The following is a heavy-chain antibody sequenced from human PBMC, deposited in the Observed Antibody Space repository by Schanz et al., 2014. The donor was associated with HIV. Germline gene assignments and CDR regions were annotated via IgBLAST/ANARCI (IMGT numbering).Heavy chain of an antibody. CDR3: ARDRFTVTSDEGLDY. J-gene: IGHJ4*02. D-gene: IGHD4-17*01. Sequence: VQLVESGGGVVQPGRSQRLSCAASGFTFSDYYMSWIRQAPGKGLEWVSYISGSGNTIYYADSGKGRFTISRDNAKKSLYLQMNSLRDEDTAVYYCARDRFTVTSDEGLDYWGQGTLVTVSS. CDR2: ISGSGNTI. V-gene: IGHV3-11*04. CDR1: GFTFSDYY.